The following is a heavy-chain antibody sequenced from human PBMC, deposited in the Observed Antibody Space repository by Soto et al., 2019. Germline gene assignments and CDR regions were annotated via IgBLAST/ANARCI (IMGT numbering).Heavy chain of an antibody. V-gene: IGHV4-59*01. J-gene: IGHJ3*02. CDR1: GGSISSYY. D-gene: IGHD3-10*01. Sequence: QVQLQESGPGLVKPSETLSLTCTVSGGSISSYYWSWIRQPPGKGLEWIGYIYYSGSTNYNPSLNGRVTISVDTSKTQFSLKLSSVTAADTAVYYCARVWGGAFDIWGQGTMVTVSS. CDR2: IYYSGST. CDR3: ARVWGGAFDI.